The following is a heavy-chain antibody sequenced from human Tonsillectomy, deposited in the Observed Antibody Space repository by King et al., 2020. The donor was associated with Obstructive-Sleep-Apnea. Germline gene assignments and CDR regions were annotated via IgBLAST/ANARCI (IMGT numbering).Heavy chain of an antibody. CDR1: GDSVSSNSAA. CDR3: ARDLIEGYCSVGSCYGPPQTFDS. Sequence: VQLQQSGPGLVKPSQTLSLTCAISGDSVSSNSAAWNWIRQSPSRGLEWLGRTYYRSKWYNDYAVSVKSRITINPATSKNQFSLQLNSVTPEYTAVYYSARDLIEGYCSVGSCYGPPQTFDSWGQGTLVTVSS. D-gene: IGHD2-15*01. V-gene: IGHV6-1*01. CDR2: TYYRSKWYN. J-gene: IGHJ4*02.